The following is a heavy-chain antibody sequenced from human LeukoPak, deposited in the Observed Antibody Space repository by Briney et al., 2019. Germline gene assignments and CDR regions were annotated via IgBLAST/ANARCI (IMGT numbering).Heavy chain of an antibody. CDR2: IYYSGST. V-gene: IGHV4-38-2*02. J-gene: IGHJ6*03. CDR1: GYSISSGYY. CDR3: ARHQRYYYYMDV. Sequence: SETLSLTCTVSGYSISSGYYWGWIRQPPGKGLEWIGSIYYSGSTYYNPSLKSRVTISVDTSKNQFSLKLSSVTAADTAVYYCARHQRYYYYMDVWGKGTTVTISS. D-gene: IGHD2-2*01.